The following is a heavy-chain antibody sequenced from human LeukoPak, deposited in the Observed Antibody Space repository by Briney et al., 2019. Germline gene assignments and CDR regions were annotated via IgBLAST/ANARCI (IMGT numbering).Heavy chain of an antibody. Sequence: GGSLRLSCVASGFTFSSYSMNWVRQAPGKGLEWVSSISSSSSYIYYADSVKGRFTISRDNAKNSLYLQMNSLRAEDTAVYYCARRDDEWELPNSYYYYYYMDVWGKGTTVTVSS. CDR3: ARRDDEWELPNSYYYYYYMDV. CDR2: ISSSSSYI. J-gene: IGHJ6*03. D-gene: IGHD1-26*01. V-gene: IGHV3-21*01. CDR1: GFTFSSYS.